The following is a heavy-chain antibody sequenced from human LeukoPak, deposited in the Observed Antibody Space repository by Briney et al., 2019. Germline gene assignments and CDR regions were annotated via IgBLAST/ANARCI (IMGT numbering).Heavy chain of an antibody. J-gene: IGHJ4*02. CDR3: ARDQRSGSYSFLY. Sequence: GGSLRLSCAASGFTFSSYSMNWVRQAPGKGLEWVSFISNNGSNKYYADSVKGRFTISRDNAKNTLYLQMNSLRAEDTAVYYCARDQRSGSYSFLYWGQGTLVTVSS. V-gene: IGHV3-30*03. D-gene: IGHD1-26*01. CDR2: ISNNGSNK. CDR1: GFTFSSYS.